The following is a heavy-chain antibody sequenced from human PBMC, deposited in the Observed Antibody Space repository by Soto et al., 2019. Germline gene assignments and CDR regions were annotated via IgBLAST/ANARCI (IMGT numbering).Heavy chain of an antibody. D-gene: IGHD2-2*01. J-gene: IGHJ6*03. Sequence: GGSLRLSCAASGFTFSGYAMSWVRQAPGKGLEWVSAISGSGGSTYYADSVKGRFTISRDNSKNTLYLQMNSLRAGDTAVYYCAKHPAHYYYYMDVWGKGTTVTVSS. CDR1: GFTFSGYA. V-gene: IGHV3-23*01. CDR2: ISGSGGST. CDR3: AKHPAHYYYYMDV.